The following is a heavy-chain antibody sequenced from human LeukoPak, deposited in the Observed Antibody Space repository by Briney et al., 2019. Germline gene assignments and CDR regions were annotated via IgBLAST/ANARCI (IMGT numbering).Heavy chain of an antibody. V-gene: IGHV3-30*02. CDR3: AITSTYRGPIDY. D-gene: IGHD2/OR15-2a*01. J-gene: IGHJ4*02. Sequence: GESLRLSSAASGFTFSSYGMHWVRQAPGKVLEWVAFIRYDGSNKYYADSVKGRFTISRDNSKNTLYLQMNSLRAEDTAVYYCAITSTYRGPIDYWGQGTLVTVSS. CDR1: GFTFSSYG. CDR2: IRYDGSNK.